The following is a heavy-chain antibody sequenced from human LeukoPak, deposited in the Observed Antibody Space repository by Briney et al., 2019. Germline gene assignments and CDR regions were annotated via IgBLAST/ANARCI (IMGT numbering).Heavy chain of an antibody. Sequence: GGSLRLSCAASGFTFSSYSMNWVRQAPGKGREWVSSISSSSSYIYYADSVKGRFTISRDNAKNSLYLQMNSLRAEDTAVYYCASPKTGAAAGSFYYWGQGTLVTVSS. D-gene: IGHD6-13*01. CDR3: ASPKTGAAAGSFYY. V-gene: IGHV3-21*01. J-gene: IGHJ4*02. CDR2: ISSSSSYI. CDR1: GFTFSSYS.